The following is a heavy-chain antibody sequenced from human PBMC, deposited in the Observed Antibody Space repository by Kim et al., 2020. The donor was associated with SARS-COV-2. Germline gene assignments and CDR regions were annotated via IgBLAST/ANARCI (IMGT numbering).Heavy chain of an antibody. J-gene: IGHJ4*02. D-gene: IGHD6-19*01. V-gene: IGHV4-59*08. Sequence: YNPSLKSRVTISVDTSKNQFSLKLSSVTAADTAVYYCARHGLAVANTPDYWGQGTLVTVSS. CDR3: ARHGLAVANTPDY.